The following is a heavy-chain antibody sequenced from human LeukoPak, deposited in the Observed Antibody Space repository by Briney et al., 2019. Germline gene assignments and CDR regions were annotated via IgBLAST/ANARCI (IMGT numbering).Heavy chain of an antibody. D-gene: IGHD3-9*01. V-gene: IGHV3-48*01. Sequence: GGSLRLSCAASGFTFSSYSMNWVRQAPGKGLEWVSYISSSSSTIYYADSVKGRFTISRDNAKNSLYLQMNSLRAEDTAVYYCARFRGYYDILTGYYSIDYWGQGTLVTVSS. J-gene: IGHJ4*02. CDR1: GFTFSSYS. CDR2: ISSSSSTI. CDR3: ARFRGYYDILTGYYSIDY.